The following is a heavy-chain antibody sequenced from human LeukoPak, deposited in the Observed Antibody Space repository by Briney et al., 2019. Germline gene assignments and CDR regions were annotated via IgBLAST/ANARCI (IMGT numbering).Heavy chain of an antibody. D-gene: IGHD4-23*01. Sequence: GGSLRLSCAASGFTFSSYAMSWVRQAPGKGLEWVSAISGSGGSTYYADSVKGRFTISRDNSKNTLYLQMNSLRAEDTAVYYCAKARYGGNSDYYYMDVWGKGTTVTVSS. V-gene: IGHV3-23*01. CDR3: AKARYGGNSDYYYMDV. CDR2: ISGSGGST. CDR1: GFTFSSYA. J-gene: IGHJ6*03.